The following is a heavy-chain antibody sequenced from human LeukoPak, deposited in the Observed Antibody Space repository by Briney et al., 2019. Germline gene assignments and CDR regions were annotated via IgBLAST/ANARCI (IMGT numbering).Heavy chain of an antibody. CDR2: FYYSGNT. J-gene: IGHJ6*02. V-gene: IGHV4-39*01. D-gene: IGHD4-17*01. CDR1: GGFISSSSYY. Sequence: PSETLSLTCSVSGGFISSSSYYWVWIRQPPGKGLEWIGSFYYSGNTYYSPSLKSRITISVDTSKNQFSLKVTSVTAADTAVYYCARRGLPVTRYGMDVWGQGTTVTVSS. CDR3: ARRGLPVTRYGMDV.